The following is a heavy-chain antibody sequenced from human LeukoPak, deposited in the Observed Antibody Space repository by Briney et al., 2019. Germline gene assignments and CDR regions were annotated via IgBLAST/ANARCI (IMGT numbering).Heavy chain of an antibody. D-gene: IGHD6-19*01. J-gene: IGHJ4*02. CDR2: ISAYNGNT. V-gene: IGHV1-18*01. CDR1: GYTFTSYG. CDR3: ARRIAVAVLNSYYFDY. Sequence: ASVKVSCKASGYTFTSYGISWARQAPGQGLEWMGWISAYNGNTNYAQKLQGRVTMTTDTSTSTAYMELRSLRSDDTAVYYCARRIAVAVLNSYYFDYWGQGTLVTVSS.